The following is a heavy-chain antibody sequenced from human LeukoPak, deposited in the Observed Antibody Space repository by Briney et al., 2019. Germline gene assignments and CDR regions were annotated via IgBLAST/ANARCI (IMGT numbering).Heavy chain of an antibody. CDR3: ARVSRDIVVVVAATEQHFDY. V-gene: IGHV3-7*01. Sequence: GGSLRLSCAASGFTFSSYWMSWVRQAPRKGLEWVANIKQDGSEKYYVDSVKGRFTISRDNAKNSLYLQMNSLRAEDTAVYYCARVSRDIVVVVAATEQHFDYWGQGTLVTVSS. CDR2: IKQDGSEK. D-gene: IGHD2-15*01. J-gene: IGHJ4*02. CDR1: GFTFSSYW.